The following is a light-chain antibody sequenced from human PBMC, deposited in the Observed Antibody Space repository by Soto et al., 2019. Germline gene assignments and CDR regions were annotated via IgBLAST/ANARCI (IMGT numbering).Light chain of an antibody. J-gene: IGKJ5*01. Sequence: EIVLTQSPATLSLSRGERATLSCRASQSVSSYLAWCQQKPGQAPRLLIYDASNRATGIPARFSGSGSGTDFTLTISSLEPEDFAVYYCQQRSNWPPITFGQGTRLEIK. V-gene: IGKV3-11*01. CDR1: QSVSSY. CDR2: DAS. CDR3: QQRSNWPPIT.